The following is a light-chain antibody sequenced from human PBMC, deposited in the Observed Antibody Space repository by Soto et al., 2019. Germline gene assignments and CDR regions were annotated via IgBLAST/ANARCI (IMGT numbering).Light chain of an antibody. J-gene: IGKJ2*01. CDR2: KTS. Sequence: DIQMTQSPSTLSASVGERVTITCRASQSIDNWLAWYQQKPGRAPKLLIFKTSTLQSGVPSRFSGSGSGTEFSLTIRSLQPDDSATYFCQDHKTSYTFGQGTKLEIK. V-gene: IGKV1-5*03. CDR3: QDHKTSYT. CDR1: QSIDNW.